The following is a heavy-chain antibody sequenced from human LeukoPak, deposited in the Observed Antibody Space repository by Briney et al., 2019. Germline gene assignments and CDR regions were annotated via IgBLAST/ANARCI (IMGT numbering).Heavy chain of an antibody. CDR3: ARPTKEGSSWYWWFDP. D-gene: IGHD6-13*01. Sequence: PGGSLRLSCAASGFTFSSYWMHWVRQAPGKGLVWVSRINNDGSSTSYADSVKGRFTISRDNAKNTLYLQMNSLRADDTAVYYCARPTKEGSSWYWWFDPWGQGTLVTVSS. CDR1: GFTFSSYW. V-gene: IGHV3-74*01. J-gene: IGHJ5*02. CDR2: INNDGSST.